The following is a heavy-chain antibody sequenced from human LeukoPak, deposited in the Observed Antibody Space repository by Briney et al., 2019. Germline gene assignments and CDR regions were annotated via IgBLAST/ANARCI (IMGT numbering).Heavy chain of an antibody. Sequence: GASVKVSCKASGYTFTSYGISWVRQAPGQGLEWMGWINTNTGNPTYAQGFTGRFVFSLDTSVSTAYLQISSLKAEDTAVYYCAREVSYYYDSSGSLLGVVDYWGQGTLVTVSS. D-gene: IGHD3-22*01. V-gene: IGHV7-4-1*02. J-gene: IGHJ4*02. CDR3: AREVSYYYDSSGSLLGVVDY. CDR1: GYTFTSYG. CDR2: INTNTGNP.